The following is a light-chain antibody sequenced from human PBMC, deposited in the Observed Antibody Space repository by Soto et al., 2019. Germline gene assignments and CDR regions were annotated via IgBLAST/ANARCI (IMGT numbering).Light chain of an antibody. J-gene: IGLJ2*01. Sequence: QSALTQPPSASGSPGQSVTISCTGTSSDFGTYNFVSWYQQHPGKAPKLMIYDINKRPSGVPDLFSGSKSGNTASLTVSGLQAEDEADYCCSSYVRSTSFAFGGGTKLTVL. CDR1: SSDFGTYNF. V-gene: IGLV2-8*01. CDR2: DIN. CDR3: SSYVRSTSFA.